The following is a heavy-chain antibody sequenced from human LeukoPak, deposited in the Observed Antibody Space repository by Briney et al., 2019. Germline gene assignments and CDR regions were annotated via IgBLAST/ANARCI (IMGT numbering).Heavy chain of an antibody. D-gene: IGHD6-19*01. CDR3: AKAGIAVPATPEY. V-gene: IGHV3-23*01. Sequence: GGSLRLSCAASGFPFSTYAMNWVRQPPGKGLEWVSVISSSGCTTYYSVSVKGRFIISRDNSKNTLYLQMNSLRAEDTAVYYCAKAGIAVPATPEYCGQGAQVTVSS. J-gene: IGHJ4*02. CDR2: ISSSGCTT. CDR1: GFPFSTYA.